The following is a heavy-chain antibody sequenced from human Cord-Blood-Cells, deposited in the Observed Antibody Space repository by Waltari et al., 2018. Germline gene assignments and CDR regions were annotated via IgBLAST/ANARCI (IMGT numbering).Heavy chain of an antibody. CDR2: IYTSGST. J-gene: IGHJ3*02. CDR3: ARVGSIAAAGDAFDI. V-gene: IGHV4-4*07. D-gene: IGHD6-13*01. CDR1: GGSISSYY. Sequence: QVQLQESGPGLVKPSETLSLTCTVSGGSISSYYLSWIRQPAGKGLEWIGRIYTSGSTNYNPSLKSRVTMSVDTSKNQFSLKLSSVTAADTAVYYCARVGSIAAAGDAFDIWGQGTMVTVSS.